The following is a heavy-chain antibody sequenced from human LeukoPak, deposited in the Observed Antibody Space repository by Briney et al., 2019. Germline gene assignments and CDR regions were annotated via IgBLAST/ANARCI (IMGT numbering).Heavy chain of an antibody. J-gene: IGHJ4*02. CDR2: ISSDGITT. D-gene: IGHD3-10*01. CDR3: ARDRGCYGSGSSEYYFDY. Sequence: GGSLRLSCAASGFTFSSSWIHWVRQVPGKGLVWVSRISSDGITTNYADSVKGRFTISRDNAKNTVYLQMNSLRADDTAVYYCARDRGCYGSGSSEYYFDYWGQGTLVTVSS. CDR1: GFTFSSSW. V-gene: IGHV3-74*01.